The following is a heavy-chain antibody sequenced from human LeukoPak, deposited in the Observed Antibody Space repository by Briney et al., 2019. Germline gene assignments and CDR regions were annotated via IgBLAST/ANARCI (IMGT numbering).Heavy chain of an antibody. D-gene: IGHD6-13*01. CDR1: GFTFSSYA. CDR3: ASQIAAAGTYLTPHY. Sequence: AGGSLRLSCAASGFTFSSYAMSWVRQAPGKGLEWVSGISGSGGITYYADSVKGRFTVSRDNSKNTLYLQMNRLRAEDAAVYYSASQIAAAGTYLTPHYWGEGTLVTDSS. J-gene: IGHJ4*02. V-gene: IGHV3-23*01. CDR2: ISGSGGIT.